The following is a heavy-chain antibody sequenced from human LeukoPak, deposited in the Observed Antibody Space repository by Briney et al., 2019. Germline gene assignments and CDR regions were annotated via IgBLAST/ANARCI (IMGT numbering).Heavy chain of an antibody. J-gene: IGHJ5*02. CDR2: INHSGST. V-gene: IGHV4-34*01. CDR1: GGSFSGYY. CDR3: ARGYSSGFNWFDP. Sequence: PSETLSLTCAVYGGSFSGYYWTWIRQPPGKGLEWIGEINHSGSTNYNPSLKSRVTISVDTSKNQFSLKLTSVTAADTAVYYCARGYSSGFNWFDPWGQGTPVTVSS. D-gene: IGHD6-19*01.